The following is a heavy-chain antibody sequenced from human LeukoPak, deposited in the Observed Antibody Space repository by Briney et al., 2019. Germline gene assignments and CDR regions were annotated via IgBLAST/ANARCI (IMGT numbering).Heavy chain of an antibody. D-gene: IGHD3-22*01. CDR1: GFTFSDYW. Sequence: GGSLRLSCAASGFTFSDYWMSWVRQAPGKGLEWVANVNRDGSVKHYVDSAKGRFTISRDNAKNSLYLEMNSLRAEDTALYYCATSDDSSGSDWGQGTLVTVSS. V-gene: IGHV3-7*01. CDR2: VNRDGSVK. CDR3: ATSDDSSGSD. J-gene: IGHJ4*02.